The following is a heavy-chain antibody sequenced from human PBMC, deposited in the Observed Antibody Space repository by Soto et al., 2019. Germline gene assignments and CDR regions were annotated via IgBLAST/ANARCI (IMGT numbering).Heavy chain of an antibody. D-gene: IGHD5-18*01. CDR1: GGTFSSYT. V-gene: IGHV1-69*04. J-gene: IGHJ4*02. CDR2: IIPILGIA. Sequence: SVKVSCKASGGTFSSYTISWVRQAPGQGLEWMGRIIPILGIANYAQKFQGRVTITADKSTSTAYMELSSLRSEDTAVYYCAREGRGYSYGRFDYWGQGTLVTVSS. CDR3: AREGRGYSYGRFDY.